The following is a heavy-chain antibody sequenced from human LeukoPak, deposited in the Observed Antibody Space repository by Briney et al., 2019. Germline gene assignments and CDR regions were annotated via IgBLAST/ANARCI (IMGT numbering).Heavy chain of an antibody. CDR1: GFTFSSYA. CDR2: ISSNGGST. CDR3: ARDPSTMPFDY. Sequence: GGSLRLSCAASGFTFSSYAMHWVRQAPGKGLEYVSAISSNGGSTYYANSVKGRFTISRDNSKNTLYLQMGSLRAEDMAVYYCARDPSTMPFDYWGQGTLVTVSS. D-gene: IGHD2-2*01. V-gene: IGHV3-64*01. J-gene: IGHJ4*02.